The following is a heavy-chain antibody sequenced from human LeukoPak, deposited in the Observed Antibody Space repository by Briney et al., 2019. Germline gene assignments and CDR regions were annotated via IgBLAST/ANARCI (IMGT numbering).Heavy chain of an antibody. Sequence: PGRSLRLSCAASGFTFSSYAMHWVRQAPGKGLEWVAVISYAGTNKHYADSVKGRFTISRDNSQNALSLQMDSLTGEDTAVYYCARVLMTFGDYAGPLDFWGQGTLVTVSS. V-gene: IGHV3-30*17. CDR1: GFTFSSYA. D-gene: IGHD4-17*01. CDR3: ARVLMTFGDYAGPLDF. J-gene: IGHJ4*02. CDR2: ISYAGTNK.